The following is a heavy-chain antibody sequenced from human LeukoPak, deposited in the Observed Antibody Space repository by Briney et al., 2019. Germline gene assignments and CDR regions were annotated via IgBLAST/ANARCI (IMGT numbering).Heavy chain of an antibody. CDR1: GFAFSSFG. J-gene: IGHJ4*02. V-gene: IGHV3-33*01. Sequence: PGGSLRLSCAASGFAFSSFGMHWVRQAPGKGLEWLAVMWYDGSSRDYADSVEGRFTISRDNSRNTLYLQMNNLRVDDTAVYFCARDRWAYCGGDCYLDFWGQGALVTVSS. CDR3: ARDRWAYCGGDCYLDF. D-gene: IGHD2-21*02. CDR2: MWYDGSSR.